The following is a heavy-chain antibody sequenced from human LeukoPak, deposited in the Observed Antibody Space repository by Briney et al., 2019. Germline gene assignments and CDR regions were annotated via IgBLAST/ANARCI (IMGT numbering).Heavy chain of an antibody. J-gene: IGHJ3*02. D-gene: IGHD6-19*01. CDR1: GFTFSSYA. CDR2: ISWNSGSI. CDR3: AKDTGAVAVRGAFDI. V-gene: IGHV3-9*01. Sequence: GGSLRLSCAASGFTFSSYAMNWVRQAPGKGLEWVSGISWNSGSIGYADSVKGRFTISRDNAKNSLYLQMNSLRAEDTALYYCAKDTGAVAVRGAFDIWGQGTMVTVSS.